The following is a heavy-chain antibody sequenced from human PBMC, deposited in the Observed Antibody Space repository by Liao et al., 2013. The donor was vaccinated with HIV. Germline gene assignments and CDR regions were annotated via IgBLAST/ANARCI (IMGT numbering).Heavy chain of an antibody. V-gene: IGHV4-59*01. D-gene: IGHD1-14*01. CDR1: GGSISSYY. CDR2: IHYRGST. CDR3: ARILRPEVAVALDY. Sequence: QVQLQESGPGLVKPSETLSLTCTVSGGSISSYYWSWIRQPAGKGLEWIGFIHYRGSTNYNPSFNSRVTISVDTSKNQFSLKLTSLTAADTAVYYCARILRPEVAVALDYWGQGSLVTVSS. J-gene: IGHJ4*02.